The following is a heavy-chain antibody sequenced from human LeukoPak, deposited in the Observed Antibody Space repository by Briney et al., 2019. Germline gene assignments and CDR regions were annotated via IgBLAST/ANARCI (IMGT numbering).Heavy chain of an antibody. D-gene: IGHD3-10*01. V-gene: IGHV5-51*01. CDR1: GYSLTSFW. CDR3: ARRGNTMVRGVIDY. Sequence: GESLKISRKGSGYSLTSFWLGRVPQMPGKGLEWSGIIYPGDSDTRYSPSCQGQVNISADKSISTAYLQWSSLKASDTAMYYCARRGNTMVRGVIDYWGQGTLVTASS. J-gene: IGHJ4*02. CDR2: IYPGDSDT.